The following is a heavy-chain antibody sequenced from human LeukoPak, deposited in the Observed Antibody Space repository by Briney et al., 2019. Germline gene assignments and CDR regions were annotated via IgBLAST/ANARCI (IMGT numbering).Heavy chain of an antibody. Sequence: ASVKVSCKASGYTFTGNYMHWGRQAPRHGLEWMGCINPNSGGTNSAQKFQGRVTMTRDTSISTAYMELSRLRSDDTAVYYCARGGCSSTSCYIYGTDYWGQGTLVTVSS. D-gene: IGHD2-2*02. J-gene: IGHJ4*02. CDR1: GYTFTGNY. V-gene: IGHV1-2*02. CDR3: ARGGCSSTSCYIYGTDY. CDR2: INPNSGGT.